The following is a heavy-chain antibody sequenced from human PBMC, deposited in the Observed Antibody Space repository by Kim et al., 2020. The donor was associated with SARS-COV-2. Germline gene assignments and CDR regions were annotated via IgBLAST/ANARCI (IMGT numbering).Heavy chain of an antibody. CDR3: AKGGGDYFDY. J-gene: IGHJ4*02. Sequence: GGSLRLSCAASGFTFDDYAMHWVRQAPGKGLEWVSGISWNSGSIGYADSVKGRFTISRDNAKNSLYLQMNSLRAEDTALYYCAKGGGDYFDYWGQGTLVTVYS. D-gene: IGHD6-25*01. CDR1: GFTFDDYA. V-gene: IGHV3-9*01. CDR2: ISWNSGSI.